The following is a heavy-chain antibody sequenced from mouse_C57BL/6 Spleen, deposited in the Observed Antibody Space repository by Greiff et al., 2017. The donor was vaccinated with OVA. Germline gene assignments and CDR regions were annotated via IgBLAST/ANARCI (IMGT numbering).Heavy chain of an antibody. CDR2: IDPEDGDT. V-gene: IGHV14-2*01. J-gene: IGHJ4*01. D-gene: IGHD1-1*01. CDR3: ASPLISDYDVDY. Sequence: EVQLLQSGAELVKPGASVKLSCAASGFNFRDYDMHWVQQSTEQGLEWIGRIDPEDGDTKYAPTVQGQVTITADTSTNTAYLQMSSLTSEDTAVYYCASPLISDYDVDYWGHGVSVTVSS. CDR1: GFNFRDYD.